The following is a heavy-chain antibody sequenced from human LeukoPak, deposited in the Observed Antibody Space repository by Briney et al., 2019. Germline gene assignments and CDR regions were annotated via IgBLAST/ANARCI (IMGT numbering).Heavy chain of an antibody. Sequence: SCKASGYTFSSYAMSWVRQAPGKGLEWVSAISGSGGSTYYADSVKGRFTISRDNSKNMLYLQMNSLRAEDTAVYYCAVVPRRSYGSGSYFPDYWGQGTLVTVSS. D-gene: IGHD3-10*01. CDR2: ISGSGGST. V-gene: IGHV3-23*01. CDR3: AVVPRRSYGSGSYFPDY. J-gene: IGHJ4*02. CDR1: GYTFSSYA.